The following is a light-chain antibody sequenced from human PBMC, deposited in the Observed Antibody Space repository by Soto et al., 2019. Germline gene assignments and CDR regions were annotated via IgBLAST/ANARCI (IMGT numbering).Light chain of an antibody. CDR2: GAS. CDR1: QSVTSSY. J-gene: IGKJ2*01. CDR3: QQYGRSRLYT. V-gene: IGKV3-20*01. Sequence: EIVLTQSPGTLSLSPGERATLSCRASQSVTSSYLAWYQQKPGQAPRLLIYGASSRATGIPDSFSSSGSGTDFHLTISRLEPKDFAMYYCQQYGRSRLYTMGQETKLEIK.